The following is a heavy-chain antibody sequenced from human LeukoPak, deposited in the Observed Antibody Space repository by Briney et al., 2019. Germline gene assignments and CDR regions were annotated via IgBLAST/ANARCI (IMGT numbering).Heavy chain of an antibody. J-gene: IGHJ4*02. CDR2: IIPIFGTA. D-gene: IGHD2-2*02. V-gene: IGHV1-69*13. CDR3: ARDLEGASCYNY. CDR1: GGTFSSYA. Sequence: SVKVSCKASGGTFSSYAISWVRQAPGQGLEWMGGIIPIFGTANYAQKFQGRVTITADESTSTAYMELSRLRSDDTAVYYCARDLEGASCYNYWGQGTLVTVSS.